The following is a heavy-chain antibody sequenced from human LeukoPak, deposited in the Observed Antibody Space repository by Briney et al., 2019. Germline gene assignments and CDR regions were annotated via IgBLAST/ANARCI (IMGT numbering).Heavy chain of an antibody. J-gene: IGHJ6*03. V-gene: IGHV4-4*08. D-gene: IGHD3-10*01. CDR2: ISNSGNT. Sequence: SETLSLTCIVSGGSISPYYWSWIRQPPGKGLEWIGYISNSGNTNYDPSLKSRVTISIDTSKKQLSLKLSSVTAADTAVYYCARTDYHGSGTLGRIPQGYYYYMDVWAKGPRSPSP. CDR3: ARTDYHGSGTLGRIPQGYYYYMDV. CDR1: GGSISPYY.